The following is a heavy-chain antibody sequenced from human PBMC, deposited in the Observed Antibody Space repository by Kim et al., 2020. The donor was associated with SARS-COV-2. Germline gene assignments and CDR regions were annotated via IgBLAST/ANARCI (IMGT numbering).Heavy chain of an antibody. CDR1: GFTVSSNY. D-gene: IGHD2-15*01. Sequence: GGSLRLSCAASGFTVSSNYMSWVRQAPGKGLEWVSVIYSGGSTYYAASVKGRFTIYRDNSKNTLYFQMNSLRAEDTDVYYCSRGGDCGGNWYWYFDLWGRGTLVTLSS. V-gene: IGHV3-53*01. J-gene: IGHJ2*01. CDR3: SRGGDCGGNWYWYFDL. CDR2: IYSGGST.